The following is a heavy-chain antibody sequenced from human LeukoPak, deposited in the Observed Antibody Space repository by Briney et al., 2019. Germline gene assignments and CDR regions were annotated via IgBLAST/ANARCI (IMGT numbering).Heavy chain of an antibody. J-gene: IGHJ4*02. Sequence: PGGSLRLSCAASGFTFSDYYMSWIRQAPGKELEWVSYISSSGSAIYYADSVKGRFTISRDNAKNSLYLQMSSLRVEDTAVYYCARDPRGITALVDYFDYWGQGTLVTVSS. D-gene: IGHD5-18*01. CDR3: ARDPRGITALVDYFDY. CDR1: GFTFSDYY. V-gene: IGHV3-11*01. CDR2: ISSSGSAI.